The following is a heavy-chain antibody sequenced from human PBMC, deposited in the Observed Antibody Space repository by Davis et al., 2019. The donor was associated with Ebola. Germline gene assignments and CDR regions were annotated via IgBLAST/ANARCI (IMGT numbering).Heavy chain of an antibody. CDR2: INYSGST. J-gene: IGHJ6*02. V-gene: IGHV4-34*01. CDR3: ARGGGFGGYGMDV. Sequence: MPSETLPLTCAVYGGPFSGYYWTWTRQPPGKGLEWIGEINYSGSTNYNPSLKSRVTISVDTSKNQFSLKLSSVTAADTAVYYCARGGGFGGYGMDVWGQGTTVTVSS. CDR1: GGPFSGYY. D-gene: IGHD3-10*01.